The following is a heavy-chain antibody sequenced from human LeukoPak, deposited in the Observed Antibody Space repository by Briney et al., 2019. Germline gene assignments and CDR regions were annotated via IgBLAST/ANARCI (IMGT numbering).Heavy chain of an antibody. J-gene: IGHJ4*02. V-gene: IGHV3-23*01. D-gene: IGHD6-13*01. Sequence: GGSLRLSCVASGFTFSSHAMTWVRQAPGKGLEWVSAISISGDTTYYADAVKGRFTISRDNSKDTVYLQMNSLRAEDTAVYYCAKGYSSSWYKGGGLFDYWGQGTLVTVSS. CDR3: AKGYSSSWYKGGGLFDY. CDR2: ISISGDTT. CDR1: GFTFSSHA.